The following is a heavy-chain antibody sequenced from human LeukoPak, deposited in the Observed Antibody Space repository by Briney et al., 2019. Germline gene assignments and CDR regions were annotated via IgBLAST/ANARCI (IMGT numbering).Heavy chain of an antibody. CDR3: ARGAFYDGNNFDY. J-gene: IGHJ4*02. CDR1: GGSISSGGYY. Sequence: PSETLSLTCTVSGGSISSGGYYWSWIRQHPGKGLERIGYIYYSGSTYYNPSLKSRVTISVDTSKNQFSLKLSSVTAADTAVYYCARGAFYDGNNFDYWGQGTLVTVSS. D-gene: IGHD4-23*01. V-gene: IGHV4-31*03. CDR2: IYYSGST.